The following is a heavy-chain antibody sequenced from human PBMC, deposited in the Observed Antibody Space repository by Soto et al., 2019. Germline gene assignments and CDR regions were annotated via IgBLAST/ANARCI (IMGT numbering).Heavy chain of an antibody. D-gene: IGHD2-15*01. CDR3: SSGSSGLFDY. V-gene: IGHV3-21*01. CDR1: GFTFSSYT. Sequence: VVESGGGLVKPGGSLRLSCAASGFTFSSYTMNWVRQAPGKGLEWVSSISSSSSYIYYADSAKGRFTISRDNAKNSQYLQMNSLRAEDTAVYYCSSGSSGLFDYWGQGTLVTVSS. J-gene: IGHJ4*02. CDR2: ISSSSSYI.